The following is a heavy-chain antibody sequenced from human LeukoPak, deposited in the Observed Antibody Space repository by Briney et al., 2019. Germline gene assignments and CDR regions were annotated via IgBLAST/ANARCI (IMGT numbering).Heavy chain of an antibody. Sequence: ASVKVSCKASGGTFSSYAISWVRQAPGQGLEWMGGIIPIFSTANYALKFQGRVTITTDESTSTAYMELSSLRSDDTAVYYCARDRTHGDSGYDGGEELLDIWGQGTMVTVSS. CDR3: ARDRTHGDSGYDGGEELLDI. CDR2: IIPIFSTA. V-gene: IGHV1-69*05. D-gene: IGHD5-12*01. CDR1: GGTFSSYA. J-gene: IGHJ3*02.